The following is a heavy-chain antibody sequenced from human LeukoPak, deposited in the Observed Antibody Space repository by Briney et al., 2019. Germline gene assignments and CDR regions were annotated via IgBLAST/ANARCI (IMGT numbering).Heavy chain of an antibody. D-gene: IGHD5-12*01. CDR3: AKDGAGDIVASLDY. Sequence: GGSLRLSCAASGFTFDDYAMHWVRQAPGKGLEWVSGISWNSGSIGYADSVKGRFTISRDNAKNSLYLQMNSLRAEDTALYYCAKDGAGDIVASLDYWGQGTLVTVSS. CDR1: GFTFDDYA. CDR2: ISWNSGSI. V-gene: IGHV3-9*01. J-gene: IGHJ4*02.